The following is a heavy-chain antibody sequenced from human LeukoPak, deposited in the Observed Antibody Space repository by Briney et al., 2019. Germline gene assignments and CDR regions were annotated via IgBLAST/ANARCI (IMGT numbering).Heavy chain of an antibody. CDR1: GFTFDDYA. CDR2: ISWNSGSI. CDR3: AKGVHYDIIGLFDY. V-gene: IGHV3-9*01. J-gene: IGHJ4*02. D-gene: IGHD3-9*01. Sequence: GGSLRLSCAASGFTFDDYAMHWVRQAPGKGLEWVSGISWNSGSIGYADSVKGRFTISRDNSKNTLYLQMNSLRAEDTAVYYCAKGVHYDIIGLFDYWGQGTLVTVSS.